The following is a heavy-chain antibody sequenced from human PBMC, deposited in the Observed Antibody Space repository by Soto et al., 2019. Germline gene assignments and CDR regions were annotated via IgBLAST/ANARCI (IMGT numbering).Heavy chain of an antibody. J-gene: IGHJ6*02. V-gene: IGHV1-2*04. CDR3: ARGEVGYYYYGMDV. CDR2: INPNSGGT. Sequence: GVSVKVSCKASGYTFNCYYMHWVRQAPGQGLEWMGWINPNSGGTNYAQKFQGWVTMTRDTSISTAYMELSRLRSDDTAVYYCARGEVGYYYYGMDVWGQGTTVTVSS. D-gene: IGHD2-2*01. CDR1: GYTFNCYY.